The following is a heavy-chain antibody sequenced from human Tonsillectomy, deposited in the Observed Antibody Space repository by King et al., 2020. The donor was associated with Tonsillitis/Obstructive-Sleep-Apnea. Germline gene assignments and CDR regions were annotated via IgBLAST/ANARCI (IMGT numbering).Heavy chain of an antibody. J-gene: IGHJ6*03. D-gene: IGHD2-2*02. CDR2: IADDGSNK. Sequence: VQLVESGGGVVQPGRSLRLSCAASGFTFSNYAIHWVRQAPGKGLEWVAVIADDGSNKYYADSVKGRFTISRDNSRNTLYLQMNSLRTEDTAVDSCARGGVPAAIRGNYYYYYMDVWGKGTTVTVSS. CDR3: ARGGVPAAIRGNYYYYYMDV. V-gene: IGHV3-30*01. CDR1: GFTFSNYA.